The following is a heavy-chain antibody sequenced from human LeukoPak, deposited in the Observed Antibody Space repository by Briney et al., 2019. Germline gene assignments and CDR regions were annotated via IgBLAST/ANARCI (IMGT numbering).Heavy chain of an antibody. D-gene: IGHD6-13*01. V-gene: IGHV4-39*07. CDR1: GGSISSGGYS. J-gene: IGHJ5*02. CDR3: ARAPSGIAAAGTIS. CDR2: IYYSGST. Sequence: SETLSLTCAVSGGSISSGGYSWSWIRQPPGKGLEWIGSIYYSGSTYYNPSLKSRVTISVDTSKNQFSLKLSSVTAADTAVYYCARAPSGIAAAGTISWGQGTLVTVSS.